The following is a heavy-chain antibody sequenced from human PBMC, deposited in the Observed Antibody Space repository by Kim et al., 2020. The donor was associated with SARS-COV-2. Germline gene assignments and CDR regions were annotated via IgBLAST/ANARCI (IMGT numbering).Heavy chain of an antibody. D-gene: IGHD2-2*01. V-gene: IGHV3-30*18. J-gene: IGHJ4*01. Sequence: GGSLRLSCAASGFTFSSYGMHWVRQAPGKGLEWVAVISYDGSNKYYADSVKGRFTISRDNSKNTLYLQMNSLRAEDTAVYYCAKDGAWRTYAVYYFDYWG. CDR2: ISYDGSNK. CDR1: GFTFSSYG. CDR3: AKDGAWRTYAVYYFDY.